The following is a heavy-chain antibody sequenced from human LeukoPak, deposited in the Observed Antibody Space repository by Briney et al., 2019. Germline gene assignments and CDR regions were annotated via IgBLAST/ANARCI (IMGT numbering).Heavy chain of an antibody. CDR2: GYYSGST. D-gene: IGHD5-18*01. V-gene: IGHV4-39*07. J-gene: IGHJ4*02. Sequence: PSETLSLTCTVSGGSISSSSYYWGWIRQPPGKGLEWIGNGYYSGSTNYNPSLKSRVTISVDTSKNQFSLKLSSVTAADTAVYYCARRLGYSYPFDCWGQGTLVSVSS. CDR1: GGSISSSSYY. CDR3: ARRLGYSYPFDC.